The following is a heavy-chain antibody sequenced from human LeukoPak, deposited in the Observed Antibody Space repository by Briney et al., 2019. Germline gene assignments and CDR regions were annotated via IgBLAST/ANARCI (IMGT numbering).Heavy chain of an antibody. V-gene: IGHV1-69*13. Sequence: SVKVSCKASGGTFSSYAISWVRQAPGQGLDWMGGIIPIFGTANYAQKFQGRVTITADESTSTAYMELSSLRSEDTAVYHCANTRGGIAARTYYYYGMDVWGQGTTITVSS. D-gene: IGHD6-6*01. J-gene: IGHJ6*02. CDR3: ANTRGGIAARTYYYYGMDV. CDR2: IIPIFGTA. CDR1: GGTFSSYA.